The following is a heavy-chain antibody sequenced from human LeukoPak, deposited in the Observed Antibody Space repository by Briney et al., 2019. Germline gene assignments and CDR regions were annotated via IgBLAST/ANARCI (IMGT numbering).Heavy chain of an antibody. CDR3: ARDHTAAAGGDFDY. V-gene: IGHV3-64D*06. CDR2: ISSNGGST. CDR1: GFSFSSYA. Sequence: PGGSQISCCSASGFSFSSYAVHWVRQAPGKGLEYVSAISSNGGSTYYADSVKGRFTISRDNSKNTLFLQMSSLRAEDTAVYYCARDHTAAAGGDFDYWGQGTLVTVSS. J-gene: IGHJ4*02. D-gene: IGHD6-13*01.